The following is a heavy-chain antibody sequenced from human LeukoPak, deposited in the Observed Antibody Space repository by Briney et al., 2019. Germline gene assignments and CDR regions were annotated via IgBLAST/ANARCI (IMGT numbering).Heavy chain of an antibody. Sequence: GASVKVSCKASGYSFTRYFIHWVRQAPGQGLEWMGRIIPILGIANYAQKFQGRVTITADKSTSTAYMELSSLRSEDTAVYYCARDLLAVAGTFHWGQGTLVTVSS. CDR2: IIPILGIA. V-gene: IGHV1-69*04. CDR3: ARDLLAVAGTFH. J-gene: IGHJ4*02. D-gene: IGHD6-19*01. CDR1: GYSFTRYF.